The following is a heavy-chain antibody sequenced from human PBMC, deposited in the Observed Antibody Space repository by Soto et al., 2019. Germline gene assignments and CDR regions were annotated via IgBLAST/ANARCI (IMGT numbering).Heavy chain of an antibody. Sequence: QVHLQESGPGLVRPSETLSLTCTVSGGSLKTYYWSWIRQPPGGGLEWIGYIFSSGSPNYNPSLRGRVTISVHTSNNQFSLKLSSVPAADTAVYYCARVAGISYYNHMDVWGKGTAVAVSS. D-gene: IGHD6-19*01. J-gene: IGHJ6*03. CDR2: IFSSGSP. CDR3: ARVAGISYYNHMDV. CDR1: GGSLKTYY. V-gene: IGHV4-59*01.